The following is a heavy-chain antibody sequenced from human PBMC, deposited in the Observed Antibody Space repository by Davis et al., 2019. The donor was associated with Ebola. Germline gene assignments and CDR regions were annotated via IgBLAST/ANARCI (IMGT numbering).Heavy chain of an antibody. V-gene: IGHV4-39*07. CDR2: IYYSGST. D-gene: IGHD1-26*01. J-gene: IGHJ6*04. Sequence: MPSETLSLTCTVSGGSISSSSYYWGWIRQPPGKGLEWIGSIYYSGSTYYNPSLKSRVTISVDTSKNQFSLRLSSVTAADTAVYYCARDWEYTTTFEWGLARRGYYGMDVWGKGTTVTVSS. CDR3: ARDWEYTTTFEWGLARRGYYGMDV. CDR1: GGSISSSSYY.